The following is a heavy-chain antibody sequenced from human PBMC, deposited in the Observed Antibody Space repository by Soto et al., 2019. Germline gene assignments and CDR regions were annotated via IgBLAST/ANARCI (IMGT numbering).Heavy chain of an antibody. D-gene: IGHD2-8*02. CDR2: IFHSGTT. CDR3: ARVHITGPVHS. J-gene: IGHJ4*02. V-gene: IGHV4-61*01. Sequence: SETLSLTCAVYGGSVSSGSYYWSWIRQPPGKGLEWIGNIFHSGTTNYNASLRSRVSMSVDTPTNQFSLKLMSVTAADTAVYFCARVHITGPVHSWGQGTLVTVSS. CDR1: GGSVSSGSYY.